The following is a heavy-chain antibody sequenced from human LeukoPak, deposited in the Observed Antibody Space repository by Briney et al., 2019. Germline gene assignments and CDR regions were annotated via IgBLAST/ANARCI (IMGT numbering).Heavy chain of an antibody. D-gene: IGHD4-17*01. V-gene: IGHV1-18*04. CDR2: ISAYNGNT. J-gene: IGHJ4*02. CDR1: GYTFTSYG. Sequence: ASVKVSCKASGYTFTSYGISWVRQAPGQGLEWMGWISAYNGNTNYAQKLQGRVTMTTDTSTSTAYMELRSLRSDDTAVYYCARDRLDNDYGDHLDYRGQGTLVTVSS. CDR3: ARDRLDNDYGDHLDY.